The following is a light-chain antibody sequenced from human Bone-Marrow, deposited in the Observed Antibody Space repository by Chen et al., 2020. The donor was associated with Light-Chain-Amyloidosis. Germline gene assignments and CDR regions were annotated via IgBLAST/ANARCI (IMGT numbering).Light chain of an antibody. J-gene: IGKJ4*01. CDR2: GSS. CDR3: QQYGTSPLT. V-gene: IGKV3-20*01. CDR1: QTISSNY. Sequence: EIVLTQSPGTLSLSPGEGANLSCRASQTISSNYLTWYQQKFGQAPRPLIYGSSSRATGIPDRFTGSGSGTDFTLTINRLEPEDVAMYYCQQYGTSPLTFGGGTKVESK.